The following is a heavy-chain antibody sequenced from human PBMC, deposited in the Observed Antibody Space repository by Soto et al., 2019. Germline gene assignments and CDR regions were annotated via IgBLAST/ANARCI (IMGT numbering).Heavy chain of an antibody. CDR2: ISPSGDTT. J-gene: IGHJ4*02. V-gene: IGHV3-23*01. CDR3: AFNGTANPFY. D-gene: IGHD2-21*02. CDR1: GFTFTAYD. Sequence: GSLRLSCATSGFTFTAYDLTWVRQAPGKGLDWVSGISPSGDTTYYADSVKGRFTISRDNSKTVLYLQMNSLRAEDTAVYYCAFNGTANPFYWGQGTLVTVSS.